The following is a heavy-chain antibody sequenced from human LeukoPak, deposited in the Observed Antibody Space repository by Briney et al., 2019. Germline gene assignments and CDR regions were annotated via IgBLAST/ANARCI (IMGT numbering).Heavy chain of an antibody. CDR3: AKDLRGYGMDV. J-gene: IGHJ6*02. Sequence: GRSLRLSCAAPGFSFSSYEMKWVRQAPGKGVEGVSYISSRGSNIYSADSVKGRFTISRENEKNSVYLQMNSLRAEDTAVYYCAKDLRGYGMDVWGQGTTVTVSS. CDR1: GFSFSSYE. CDR2: ISSRGSNI. V-gene: IGHV3-48*03. D-gene: IGHD3-10*01.